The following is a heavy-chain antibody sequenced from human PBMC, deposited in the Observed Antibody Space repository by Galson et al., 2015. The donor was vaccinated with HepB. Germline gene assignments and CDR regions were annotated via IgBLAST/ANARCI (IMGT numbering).Heavy chain of an antibody. V-gene: IGHV3-53*04. CDR3: ARRGLGYYDSSGYPNWYFDL. J-gene: IGHJ2*01. CDR1: GFTVSSNY. Sequence: SLRLSCAASGFTVSSNYMSWVRQAPGKGLEWVSVIYSGGSTYYADSVKGRFTISRHNSKNTLYLQMNSLRAEDTAVYYCARRGLGYYDSSGYPNWYFDLWGRGTLVTVSS. CDR2: IYSGGST. D-gene: IGHD3-22*01.